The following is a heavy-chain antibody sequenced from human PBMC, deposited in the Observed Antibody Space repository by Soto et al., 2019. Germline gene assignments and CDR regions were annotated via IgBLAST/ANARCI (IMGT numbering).Heavy chain of an antibody. Sequence: QVQLVESGGGVVQPGRSLRLSCAASGFTFSSYGMHWVRQAPGTGLEWVAGISYDGSNKYYADSVKGRFTISRDNSKNKQYRQLNTLSAEDTAVYYCAKDLFPSIAVVPAAMYDYYYGMEVWGQGTTVTVS. V-gene: IGHV3-30*18. D-gene: IGHD2-2*01. CDR2: ISYDGSNK. CDR3: AKDLFPSIAVVPAAMYDYYYGMEV. CDR1: GFTFSSYG. J-gene: IGHJ6*02.